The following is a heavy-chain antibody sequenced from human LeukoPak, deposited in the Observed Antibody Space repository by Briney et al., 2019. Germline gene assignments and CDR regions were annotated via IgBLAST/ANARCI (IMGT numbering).Heavy chain of an antibody. J-gene: IGHJ4*02. V-gene: IGHV5-10-1*01. CDR3: ARQISPVAGLAY. Sequence: GGSLQISYKGSGYHFTSYWISGVRQLPGKGLEWMGRIDPSDSYTNYRPSFQGHVTISADKSISTAYLQWSSLKASDTAMYYCARQISPVAGLAYWGQGTLVTVSS. CDR2: IDPSDSYT. D-gene: IGHD6-19*01. CDR1: GYHFTSYW.